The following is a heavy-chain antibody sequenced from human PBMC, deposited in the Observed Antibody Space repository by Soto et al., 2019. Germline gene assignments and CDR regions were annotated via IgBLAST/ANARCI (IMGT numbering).Heavy chain of an antibody. D-gene: IGHD1-26*01. CDR3: AIQDESVSYKTVDY. Sequence: RQMPGKGLEWMGRIDPSDSYTNYSPSFQGHVTISAAKSISTAYLQWCSLKASDTAMYYCAIQDESVSYKTVDYWGQGKLVTVS. V-gene: IGHV5-10-1*01. J-gene: IGHJ4*02. CDR2: IDPSDSYT.